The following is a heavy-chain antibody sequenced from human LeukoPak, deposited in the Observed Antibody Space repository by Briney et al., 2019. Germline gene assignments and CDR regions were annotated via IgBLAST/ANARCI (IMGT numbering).Heavy chain of an antibody. CDR2: INHSGST. Sequence: SETLSLTCAVYGGSFGGYYWSWIRQPPGKGLEWIGEINHSGSTNYNPSLKSRVTISVDTSKNQFSLKLSSVTAADTAVYYCARPHFYGDYVAFDIWGQGTMVTVSS. CDR1: GGSFGGYY. J-gene: IGHJ3*02. D-gene: IGHD4-17*01. CDR3: ARPHFYGDYVAFDI. V-gene: IGHV4-34*01.